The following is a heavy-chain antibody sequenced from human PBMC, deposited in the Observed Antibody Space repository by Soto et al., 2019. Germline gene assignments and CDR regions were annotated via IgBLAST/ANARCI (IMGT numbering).Heavy chain of an antibody. CDR3: AKDPAVAAAGPKGY. CDR1: GFTFSSYA. D-gene: IGHD6-13*01. CDR2: ISGSGGST. J-gene: IGHJ4*02. Sequence: EVQLLESGGGLVQPGGSLRLSCAASGFTFSSYAMSWVRQAPGKGLEWVSAISGSGGSTYYADSVKGRFTISRDNSKNTLYLQMNSLRDADTAVYYSAKDPAVAAAGPKGYWGQGTLVTVSS. V-gene: IGHV3-23*01.